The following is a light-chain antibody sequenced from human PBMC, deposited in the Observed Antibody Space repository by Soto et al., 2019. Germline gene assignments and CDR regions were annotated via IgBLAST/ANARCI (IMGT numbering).Light chain of an antibody. V-gene: IGLV1-44*01. J-gene: IGLJ2*01. Sequence: QSVLTQPPSASGTPGQRVTISCSGSTSNVGTYTVDWYQQVPGRAPKLHIYRNNQRPSGVPDRFSGSKSGTSASLAISGLQSEDEADYYCAAWDDSLNGPVFGGGTKLTVL. CDR3: AAWDDSLNGPV. CDR2: RNN. CDR1: TSNVGTYT.